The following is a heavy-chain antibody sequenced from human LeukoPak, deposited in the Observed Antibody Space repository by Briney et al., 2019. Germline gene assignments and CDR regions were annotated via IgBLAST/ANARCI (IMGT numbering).Heavy chain of an antibody. V-gene: IGHV3-23*01. Sequence: GGSLRLSCAASGFTFSSYAMSWVPQAPGKGLEWVSGVSGSGGSTYYADSVKGRVTISRDNPKNTLYLQMNSLRAGDTALYYCAKDGQLWGQGTLVTVSS. CDR1: GFTFSSYA. D-gene: IGHD5-24*01. CDR3: AKDGQL. J-gene: IGHJ4*02. CDR2: VSGSGGST.